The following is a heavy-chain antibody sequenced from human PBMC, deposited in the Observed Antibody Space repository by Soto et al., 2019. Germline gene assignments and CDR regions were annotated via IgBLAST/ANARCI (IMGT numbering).Heavy chain of an antibody. J-gene: IGHJ6*02. Sequence: PGGSLRLSCAASGFTFSNHWMSWVRQAPGKGLEWVATINQDGSKTYYVDSVKGRFTISRDNAKNSLYLQMNSLRAEDTAVYYCARDLVSSSSRIYYYYGMDVWGQGTTVTVSS. V-gene: IGHV3-7*03. CDR2: INQDGSKT. CDR3: ARDLVSSSSRIYYYYGMDV. CDR1: GFTFSNHW. D-gene: IGHD6-6*01.